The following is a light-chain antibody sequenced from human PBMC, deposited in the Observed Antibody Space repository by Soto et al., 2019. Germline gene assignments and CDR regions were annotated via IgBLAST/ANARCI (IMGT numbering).Light chain of an antibody. CDR1: QSVLDSTHNMDS. CDR2: WAS. J-gene: IGKJ4*01. Sequence: DIVMTQSPDSLAVSLCERATINCKSSQSVLDSTHNMDSLAWYQQKPGQPPKLLSSWASARGSGVLDRFSGSGSGPDFTLTISSLQAEDVEVYYCQHYYTFLAFGGGTKVEIK. V-gene: IGKV4-1*01. CDR3: QHYYTFLA.